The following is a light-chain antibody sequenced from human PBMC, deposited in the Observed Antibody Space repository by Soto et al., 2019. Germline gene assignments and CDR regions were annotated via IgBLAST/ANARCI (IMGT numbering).Light chain of an antibody. Sequence: EIVLTQSPATLSLSPGERATLSCRASQSVGSYLAWYQQKPGQAPRLLIYNASNRATGIPARFSGSGSGTDFILTISSLEPEDSAVYYCQQRRNWPPATFGQGTRLEIK. CDR2: NAS. CDR1: QSVGSY. CDR3: QQRRNWPPAT. J-gene: IGKJ5*01. V-gene: IGKV3-11*01.